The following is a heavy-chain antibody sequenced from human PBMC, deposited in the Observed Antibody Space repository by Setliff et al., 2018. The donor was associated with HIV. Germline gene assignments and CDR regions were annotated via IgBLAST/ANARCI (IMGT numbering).Heavy chain of an antibody. CDR2: IYYSGST. CDR3: ARELVGYFQH. CDR1: GGSISSYY. J-gene: IGHJ1*01. Sequence: LSLTCTVSGGSISSYYWSWIRQPPGKGLEWIGYIYYSGSTNYNPSLKSRVTISVDTSKNQFSLKLSSVTAADTAVYYCARELVGYFQHWGQGTLVTVSS. V-gene: IGHV4-59*12. D-gene: IGHD2-2*01.